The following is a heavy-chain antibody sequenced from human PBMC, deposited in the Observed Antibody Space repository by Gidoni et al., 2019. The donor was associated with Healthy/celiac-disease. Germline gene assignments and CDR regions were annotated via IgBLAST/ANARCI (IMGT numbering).Heavy chain of an antibody. CDR1: GFTFSSYA. J-gene: IGHJ6*02. Sequence: SGFTFSSYAMHWVRQAPGKGLEWVAVISYDGSNKYYADSVKGRFTISRDNSKNTLYLQMNSLRAEDTAVYYCARGGSITFGGVILHYGMDVWGQGTTVTVSS. CDR3: ARGGSITFGGVILHYGMDV. V-gene: IGHV3-30-3*01. CDR2: ISYDGSNK. D-gene: IGHD3-16*02.